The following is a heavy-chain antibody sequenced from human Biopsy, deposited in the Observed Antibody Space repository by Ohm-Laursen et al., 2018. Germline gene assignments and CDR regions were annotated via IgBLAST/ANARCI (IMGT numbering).Heavy chain of an antibody. V-gene: IGHV4-59*01. D-gene: IGHD3-3*01. J-gene: IGHJ5*01. CDR2: IYYSGTT. CDR3: ARVRGGFLEWFDY. CDR1: GESMGTYY. Sequence: SETLSLTCTVSGESMGTYYWTWIRQPPGKGLEWIASIYYSGTTNKNPSLKSLVTISVDTSKRQFYLELSSVTAADTAIYYCARVRGGFLEWFDYWGQGTLITVSS.